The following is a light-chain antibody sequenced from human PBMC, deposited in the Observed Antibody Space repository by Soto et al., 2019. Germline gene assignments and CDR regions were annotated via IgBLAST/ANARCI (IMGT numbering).Light chain of an antibody. CDR1: SSDVGGYNY. V-gene: IGLV2-11*01. CDR2: DVS. Sequence: QSALTQPRSVSGSPGQSVTISCTGTSSDVGGYNYVSWYQQHPGKAPKLIIYDVSKRPSGVPDRFSGSKSANTASLTISGLQAEDEAHYYCSSYAGSNTYGLGTGAKV. CDR3: SSYAGSNTYG. J-gene: IGLJ1*01.